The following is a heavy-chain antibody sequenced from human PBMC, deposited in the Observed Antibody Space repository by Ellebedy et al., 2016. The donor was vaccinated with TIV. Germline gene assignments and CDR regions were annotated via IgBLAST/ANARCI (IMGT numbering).Heavy chain of an antibody. D-gene: IGHD3-3*01. V-gene: IGHV1-69*13. CDR2: IIPIFGTA. Sequence: AASVKVSCKASGGTFSSYAISWVRQAPGQGLEWMGGIIPIFGTANYAQKFQGRVTITADESTSTAYMELSSLRSEDTAVYYCARSLFVGRVVPGAFDIWGQGTMVTVSS. CDR3: ARSLFVGRVVPGAFDI. J-gene: IGHJ3*02. CDR1: GGTFSSYA.